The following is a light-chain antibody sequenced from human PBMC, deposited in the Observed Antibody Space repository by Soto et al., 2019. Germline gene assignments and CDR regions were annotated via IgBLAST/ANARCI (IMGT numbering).Light chain of an antibody. CDR3: QQHNNWTPPYT. J-gene: IGKJ2*01. CDR2: GAS. V-gene: IGKV3-15*01. CDR1: QSVSSN. Sequence: EIVMTQSPATLSVSPGERATLSCRASQSVSSNLAWYQQKPVQAPTLLIYGASTSATGIPARFSGSGSGTEFTLTISSMQSEDVAVYYCQQHNNWTPPYTFGQGTKLEIK.